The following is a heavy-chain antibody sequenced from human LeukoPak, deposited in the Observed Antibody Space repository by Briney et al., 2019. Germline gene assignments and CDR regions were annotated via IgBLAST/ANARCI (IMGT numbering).Heavy chain of an antibody. J-gene: IGHJ6*03. CDR1: GGSFSGYY. V-gene: IGHV4-34*01. CDR2: INHSGST. D-gene: IGHD3-10*01. Sequence: SETLSLTCAVYGGSFSGYYWSWIRQPPGKGLEWIGEINHSGSTNYNPSLMSRVTISVDASKNQFSLKLSSVTAADTAVYYCARRVITMVRGVLENYYYYYMDVWGKGTTVTVSS. CDR3: ARRVITMVRGVLENYYYYYMDV.